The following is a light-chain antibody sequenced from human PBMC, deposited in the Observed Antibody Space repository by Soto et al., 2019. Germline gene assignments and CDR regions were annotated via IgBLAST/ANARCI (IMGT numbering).Light chain of an antibody. CDR2: GAS. V-gene: IGKV3-15*01. Sequence: EIVMTQSPVTLSVSPGERVTLSCRASQSISNNLAWHQQRPGQPPRLLIYGASTRATGLPARFSGSRSGTEFSLTINSLQSEDFAVYYCQQYSNWPYTFGQGTKLEIK. J-gene: IGKJ2*01. CDR3: QQYSNWPYT. CDR1: QSISNN.